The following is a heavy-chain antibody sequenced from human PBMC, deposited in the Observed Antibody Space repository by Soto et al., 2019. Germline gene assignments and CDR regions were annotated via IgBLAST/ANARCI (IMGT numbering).Heavy chain of an antibody. D-gene: IGHD2-2*01. Sequence: SETLSLTCTVSGGSISSYYWSWIRQPPGKGLEWIGYMYYSGSTNYNPSLKRRVTISVDTSKNQFSLKLSSVTAADTAVYYCARDQTVVDYYYYGMDVWGQGTTVTVSS. J-gene: IGHJ6*02. CDR1: GGSISSYY. CDR2: MYYSGST. V-gene: IGHV4-59*01. CDR3: ARDQTVVDYYYYGMDV.